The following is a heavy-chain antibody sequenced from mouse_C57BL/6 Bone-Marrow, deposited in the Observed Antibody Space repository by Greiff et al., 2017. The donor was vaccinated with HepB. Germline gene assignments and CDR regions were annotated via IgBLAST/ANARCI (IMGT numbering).Heavy chain of an antibody. Sequence: QVQLKQPGPELVKPGASVKLSCKASGYTFTSYWMHWVKQRPGQGLEWIGNINPSNGGTNYNEKFKSKATLTVDKSSSTAYMQLSSLTSEDSAVYYCAREGTTVVAPCWWGQGTTLTVSS. CDR2: INPSNGGT. CDR3: AREGTTVVAPCW. V-gene: IGHV1-53*01. CDR1: GYTFTSYW. J-gene: IGHJ2*01. D-gene: IGHD1-1*01.